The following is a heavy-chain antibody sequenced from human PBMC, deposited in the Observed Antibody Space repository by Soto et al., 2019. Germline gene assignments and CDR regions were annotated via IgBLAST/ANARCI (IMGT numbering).Heavy chain of an antibody. Sequence: ASVKVSCKASGYTFTSYGISWVRQAPGQGLEWVGWISAYNGNTNYAQKLQGRVTMTTDTSTSTAYMELRSLRSDDTAVYYCARDYYDSSGYVAFDYWGQGTLVTVSS. V-gene: IGHV1-18*04. CDR1: GYTFTSYG. D-gene: IGHD3-22*01. J-gene: IGHJ4*02. CDR3: ARDYYDSSGYVAFDY. CDR2: ISAYNGNT.